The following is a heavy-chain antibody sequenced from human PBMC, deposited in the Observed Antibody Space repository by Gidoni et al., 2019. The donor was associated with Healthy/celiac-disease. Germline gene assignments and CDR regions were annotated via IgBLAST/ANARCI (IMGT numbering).Heavy chain of an antibody. CDR2: ISYDGSNK. CDR1: GFTFRSYA. V-gene: IGHV3-30-3*01. D-gene: IGHD4-17*01. J-gene: IGHJ6*02. CDR3: ARDQGDYGDYGYYYYYYGMDV. Sequence: QVQLVESGGGVVQPGRSLRLSCAASGFTFRSYAMHWVRQAPGKGLEWVAVISYDGSNKYYADSVKGRFTISRDNSKNTLYLQMNSLRAEDTAVYYCARDQGDYGDYGYYYYYYGMDVWGQGTTVTVSS.